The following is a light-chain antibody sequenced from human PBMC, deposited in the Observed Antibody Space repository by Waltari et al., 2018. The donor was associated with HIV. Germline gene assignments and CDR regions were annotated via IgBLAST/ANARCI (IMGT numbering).Light chain of an antibody. CDR1: QTVIGN. Sequence: EIVMTQSPATLSVSPGERATLSCRASQTVIGNLAWYQQKPGQAPRLRVYGASARAAGVPARFTGSGSGTEFTLTISTMQSEDVAVYYCQQYNYWPPYTFGQGTKLEIK. V-gene: IGKV3-15*01. CDR2: GAS. J-gene: IGKJ2*01. CDR3: QQYNYWPPYT.